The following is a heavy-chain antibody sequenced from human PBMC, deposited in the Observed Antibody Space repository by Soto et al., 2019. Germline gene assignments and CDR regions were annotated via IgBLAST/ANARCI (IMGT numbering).Heavy chain of an antibody. J-gene: IGHJ6*03. D-gene: IGHD2-2*01. CDR2: IYYSGST. Sequence: PSETLSLTCTVSGGSISSYYWSWIRQPPGTGLEWIGYIYYSGSTNYNPSLKSRVTISVDTSKNQFSLKLSSVTAADTAVYYCARVILGPRVVVVPAAMSYYYYYMDVWGKGTTVTVS. CDR3: ARVILGPRVVVVPAAMSYYYYYMDV. V-gene: IGHV4-59*01. CDR1: GGSISSYY.